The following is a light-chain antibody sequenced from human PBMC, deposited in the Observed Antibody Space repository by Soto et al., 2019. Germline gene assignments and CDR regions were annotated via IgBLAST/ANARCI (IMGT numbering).Light chain of an antibody. CDR2: DTS. J-gene: IGKJ3*01. Sequence: IQLTQSPSSLSASVGDRVTITCRASQGISSYLAWYQQKPGKAPRLLISDTSTLQSGVPSRFSGSGSGTDFTLTISSLQPEDFATYYCQQLSSYPLTFGPGTKVDVK. V-gene: IGKV1-9*01. CDR1: QGISSY. CDR3: QQLSSYPLT.